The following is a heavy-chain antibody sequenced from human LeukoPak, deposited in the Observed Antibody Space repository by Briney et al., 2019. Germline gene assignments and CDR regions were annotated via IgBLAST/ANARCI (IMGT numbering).Heavy chain of an antibody. V-gene: IGHV1-8*01. CDR3: ARSSNYDFWSGYSNWFDP. CDR2: MNPNSGNT. CDR1: GYTFTRYD. D-gene: IGHD3-3*01. Sequence: ASVKVSCKASGYTFTRYDINWVRQATGQGLEWMGWMNPNSGNTGYAQKFQGRVTMTRKPSISTAYMELSSLRSEDTAVYYCARSSNYDFWSGYSNWFDPWGQGTLVTVSS. J-gene: IGHJ5*02.